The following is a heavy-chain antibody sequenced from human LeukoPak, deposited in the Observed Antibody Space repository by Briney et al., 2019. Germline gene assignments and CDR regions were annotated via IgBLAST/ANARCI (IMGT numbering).Heavy chain of an antibody. CDR1: GFTFSNYA. Sequence: PGGSLRLSCAASGFTFSNYAMSWVRQAPGKGLEWVSAITDSGYSTYYADSVKGRFAISRDNSKSTLYLQMNSLRADDTAVYYCAKQRSSYYDSSDYWGQGTLVTVSS. V-gene: IGHV3-23*01. CDR2: ITDSGYST. CDR3: AKQRSSYYDSSDY. D-gene: IGHD3-22*01. J-gene: IGHJ4*02.